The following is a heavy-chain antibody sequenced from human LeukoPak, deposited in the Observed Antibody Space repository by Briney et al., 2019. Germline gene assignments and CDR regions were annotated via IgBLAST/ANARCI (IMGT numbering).Heavy chain of an antibody. CDR3: AKVSGWGYYESNEMDV. CDR2: ISGSGGST. D-gene: IGHD3-22*01. Sequence: GGPLTLSCGASGFTFSSYGMRGVRQPPGEGVEGGLDISGSGGSTYYADPVKGRFTISRDNYKNTLYLQMNSLRAEDTAVYYCAKVSGWGYYESNEMDVWGEGATLTISS. V-gene: IGHV3-23*01. J-gene: IGHJ6*01. CDR1: GFTFSSYG.